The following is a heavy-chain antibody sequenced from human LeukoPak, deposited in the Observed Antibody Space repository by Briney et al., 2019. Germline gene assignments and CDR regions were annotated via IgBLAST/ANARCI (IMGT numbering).Heavy chain of an antibody. CDR3: ATRYCGGVHYSANYCYYCGMDV. D-gene: IGHD2-21*02. CDR1: GFTLSVYH. J-gene: IGHJ6*02. CDR2: IGESGGST. V-gene: IGHV3-23*01. Sequence: PGGSLRLSFATSGFTLSVYHMSWSRKAPGKGRGWASAIGESGGSTYYADSVKGRCSISRDNSKHTLYLQMNSLRADDTAVYYCATRYCGGVHYSANYCYYCGMDVWGQGTTVAVSS.